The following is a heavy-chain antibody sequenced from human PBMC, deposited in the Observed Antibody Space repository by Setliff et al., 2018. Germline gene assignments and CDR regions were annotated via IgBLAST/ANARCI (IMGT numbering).Heavy chain of an antibody. J-gene: IGHJ5*02. D-gene: IGHD2-15*01. CDR2: IYYSGTT. V-gene: IGHV4-39*07. CDR3: ARGHCSSGECPNYFDP. CDR1: GGSISTSSY. Sequence: SETLSLTCTVSGGSISTSSYWGWIRQPPGKGLEWIGSIYYSGTTHYNPSLKSRVTISVDTSKNQFSLKLSSVTAADTAVYYCARGHCSSGECPNYFDPWGQGTQVTVSS.